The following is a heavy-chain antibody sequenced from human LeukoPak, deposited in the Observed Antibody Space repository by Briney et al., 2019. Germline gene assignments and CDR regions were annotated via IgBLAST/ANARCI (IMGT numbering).Heavy chain of an antibody. V-gene: IGHV3-7*04. J-gene: IGHJ3*01. CDR3: ARGGRYFMDAFDL. CDR1: GFTFNKNW. Sequence: GGSLRLSCAASGFTFNKNWMSWVRQAPGKGLEWVANIKQDGSDEYYVDSVKGRFTVSRDNAKNSLYLQMNSLTAEDTAVYFCARGGRYFMDAFDLWGQGTMVTVSS. D-gene: IGHD1-26*01. CDR2: IKQDGSDE.